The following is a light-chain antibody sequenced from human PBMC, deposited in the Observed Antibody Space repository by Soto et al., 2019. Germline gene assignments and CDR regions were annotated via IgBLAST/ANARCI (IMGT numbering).Light chain of an antibody. CDR1: SNDIGAYNY. CDR2: EVS. V-gene: IGLV2-14*01. CDR3: SSLVTTSPLLLATSTLL. J-gene: IGLJ2*01. Sequence: QSALTQPASVSGSPGQSIAISCTGTSNDIGAYNYVSWYQQHPGKAPKLIIYEVSYRPSGVSDRFSGSKSGNTASLTISGLQAEDEADYYCSSLVTTSPLLLATSTLLFGGGTKLTVL.